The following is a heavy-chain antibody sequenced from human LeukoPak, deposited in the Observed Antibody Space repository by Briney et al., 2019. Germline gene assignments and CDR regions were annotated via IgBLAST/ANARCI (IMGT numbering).Heavy chain of an antibody. CDR1: GFTFDDYA. CDR3: AKDMKSGHYYYYGMDV. V-gene: IGHV3-9*01. CDR2: IGWNSGRI. Sequence: GGYLRLSCAASGFTFDDYAMHWVRQAPGKRLEWVSGIGWNSGRIGYADSVKGRFTISGDNAKNSLYLQMNSLRAEDTALYYCAKDMKSGHYYYYGMDVWGQGTTVTVSS. D-gene: IGHD6-25*01. J-gene: IGHJ6*02.